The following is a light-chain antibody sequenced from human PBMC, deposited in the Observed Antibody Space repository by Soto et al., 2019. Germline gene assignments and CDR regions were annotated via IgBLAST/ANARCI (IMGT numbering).Light chain of an antibody. J-gene: IGKJ1*01. CDR1: QSVSSN. CDR2: GAS. Sequence: EIVMTQSPATLSVSPGERVTLSCRASQSVSSNLAWYQQKPGQAHRLLIYGASTRATGIPARFSGSGSGTEFTRTISSLQSEDFAVYYCQHYNNWPPWTFGQGTKVEIK. CDR3: QHYNNWPPWT. V-gene: IGKV3-15*01.